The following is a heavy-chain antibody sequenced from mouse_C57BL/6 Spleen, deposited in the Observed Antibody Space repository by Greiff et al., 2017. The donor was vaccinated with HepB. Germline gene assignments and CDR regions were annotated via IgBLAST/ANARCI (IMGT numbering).Heavy chain of an antibody. Sequence: EVKLQESGPGLVKPSQSLSLTCSVTGYSITSGYYWNWIRQFPGNKLEWMGYISYDGSNNYNPSLKNRISITRDTSKNQFFLKLNSVTTEDTATYYCARGWDDYDDGYWGQGTTLTVSS. CDR1: GYSITSGYY. J-gene: IGHJ2*01. CDR2: ISYDGSN. CDR3: ARGWDDYDDGY. D-gene: IGHD2-4*01. V-gene: IGHV3-6*01.